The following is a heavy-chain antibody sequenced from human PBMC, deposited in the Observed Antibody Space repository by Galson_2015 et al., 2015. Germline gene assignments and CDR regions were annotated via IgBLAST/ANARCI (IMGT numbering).Heavy chain of an antibody. Sequence: SLRLSCAASGFTFSSYAMSWVRQAPGKGLEWVSAISDSDGSTYYADSVKGRFTISRDNSKNTLYLQMNSLRAEDTALYYCAKGRDGYNYHHYYYGMDVWGQGTTVTVSS. D-gene: IGHD5-24*01. CDR1: GFTFSSYA. CDR2: ISDSDGST. J-gene: IGHJ6*02. V-gene: IGHV3-23*01. CDR3: AKGRDGYNYHHYYYGMDV.